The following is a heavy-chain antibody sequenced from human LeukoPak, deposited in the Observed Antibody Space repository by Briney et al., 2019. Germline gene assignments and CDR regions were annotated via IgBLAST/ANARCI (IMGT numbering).Heavy chain of an antibody. D-gene: IGHD4-17*01. J-gene: IGHJ4*02. CDR1: GGTFSSYA. CDR2: IIPIFGTA. V-gene: IGHV1-69*13. CDR3: AIFQGTYGDNDNDY. Sequence: SVKVSCKASGGTFSSYAISGVRQAPGQGLEWMGGIIPIFGTANYAQKFQGRVTITADESTNTAYMELSSLRSEDTAVYYCAIFQGTYGDNDNDYWGQGSLVTVSS.